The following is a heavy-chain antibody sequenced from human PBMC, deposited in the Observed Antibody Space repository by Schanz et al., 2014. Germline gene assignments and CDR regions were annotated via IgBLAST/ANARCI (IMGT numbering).Heavy chain of an antibody. D-gene: IGHD3-10*01. CDR2: INHSGGT. CDR3: ELITLDRGVRNDY. V-gene: IGHV4-34*01. CDR1: GGSSSDCY. J-gene: IGHJ4*02. Sequence: QVQLQQWGAGLLKASETLSLTCAVYGGSSSDCYWSWIRQPPGKGLEWIGEINHSGGTNYNPSLKSRVTMSVDTSKNQFSLILTSLTAADTAVYYCELITLDRGVRNDYGGQGTLVSVSS.